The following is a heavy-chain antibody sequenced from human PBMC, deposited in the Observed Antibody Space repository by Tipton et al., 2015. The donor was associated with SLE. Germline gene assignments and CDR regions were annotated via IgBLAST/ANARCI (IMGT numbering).Heavy chain of an antibody. CDR1: GGSISSSSYY. J-gene: IGHJ4*02. CDR2: IYYSGST. CDR3: ARKRDFSYSGTENYFDY. Sequence: TLSLTCNVSGGSISSSSYYWGWIRQPPGKGLEWIGSIYYSGSTNYNPSLKSRVTISVDTSKNQFSLKLSSVTAADTAVYYCARKRDFSYSGTENYFDYWGQGTLVTVSS. V-gene: IGHV4-39*07. D-gene: IGHD1-26*01.